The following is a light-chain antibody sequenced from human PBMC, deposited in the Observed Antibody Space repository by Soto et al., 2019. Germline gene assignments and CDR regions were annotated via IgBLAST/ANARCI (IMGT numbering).Light chain of an antibody. J-gene: IGLJ2*01. CDR3: ASYTSSSTSVI. V-gene: IGLV2-14*01. CDR2: EVS. Sequence: QSVLTQPASVSGSPGQSITISCTGTSSDVRGYKYVSWYQQHPDKAPKLIIFEVSNRPSGISSRFSGSKSGNTASLTISGLQAEDEADYYCASYTSSSTSVIFGRGTKLTVL. CDR1: SSDVRGYKY.